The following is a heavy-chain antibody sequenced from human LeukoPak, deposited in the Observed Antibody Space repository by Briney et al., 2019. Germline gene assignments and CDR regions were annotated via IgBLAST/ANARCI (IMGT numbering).Heavy chain of an antibody. V-gene: IGHV1-18*01. Sequence: GASVKVSCKASGYTFTSYGISWVRQAPGQGLEWMGWISAYNGNTNYAHKFQGRVTMTRDTSTSTVYMELSSLRSEDTAVYYCAAGYSGSYYVYWGQGTLVTVSS. CDR2: ISAYNGNT. CDR1: GYTFTSYG. D-gene: IGHD1-26*01. CDR3: AAGYSGSYYVY. J-gene: IGHJ4*02.